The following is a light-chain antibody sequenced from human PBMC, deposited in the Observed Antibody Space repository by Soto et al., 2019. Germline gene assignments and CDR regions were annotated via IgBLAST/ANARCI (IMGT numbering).Light chain of an antibody. CDR2: GAS. CDR1: QDITRW. CDR3: QQTNTFPLT. V-gene: IGKV1-12*01. Sequence: DIQMTPSPSTLSASVGDRVTITCRASQDITRWLAWYQQKPGTAPKLLIYGASSLQSGVPSRFSGSGSETDFTLTISSLQPEDSATYYCQQTNTFPLTFGGGTKVDIK. J-gene: IGKJ4*01.